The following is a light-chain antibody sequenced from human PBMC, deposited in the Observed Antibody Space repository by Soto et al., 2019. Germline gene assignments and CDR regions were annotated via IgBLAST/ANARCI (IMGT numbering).Light chain of an antibody. Sequence: QSALTQPASVSGSPGQSITISCTGTSSDVGGYNYVSWYQQHPGKAPKLMIYEVSNRPSGVSNRFSGSNSGNTATLTISRVEAGDEADYHCQVWDDNSDHHVFGTGTKLTVL. V-gene: IGLV2-14*01. CDR1: SSDVGGYNY. CDR3: QVWDDNSDHHV. CDR2: EVS. J-gene: IGLJ1*01.